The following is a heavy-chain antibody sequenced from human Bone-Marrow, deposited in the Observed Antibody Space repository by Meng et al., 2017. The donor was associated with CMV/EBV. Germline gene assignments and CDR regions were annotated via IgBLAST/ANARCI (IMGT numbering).Heavy chain of an antibody. CDR2: MNPNIGNT. D-gene: IGHD7-27*01. J-gene: IGHJ4*02. CDR1: GYTFTSYD. Sequence: ASVISCKPSGYTFTSYDINWVRQATGQGLEWMGWMNPNIGNTGYAQKFQGRVTMTRNNSISTAYMELSSLRSEDTAIYYCARGNWGDYWGQGTLVTVSS. V-gene: IGHV1-8*01. CDR3: ARGNWGDY.